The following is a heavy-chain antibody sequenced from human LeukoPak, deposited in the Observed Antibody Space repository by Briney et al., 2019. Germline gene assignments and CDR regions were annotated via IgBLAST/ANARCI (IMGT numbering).Heavy chain of an antibody. CDR1: GFTFSSYA. V-gene: IGHV3-23*01. D-gene: IGHD3-9*01. Sequence: PGGSLRLSCAASGFTFSSYAMSWVRQAPGKGLEWVSAISGSGGNTYYADSVKGRFTISRDNSKNTLYLQMNSLRAEDTAVYYCAKVEIGQANYDILTGSIDYWGQGTLVTVSS. CDR2: ISGSGGNT. CDR3: AKVEIGQANYDILTGSIDY. J-gene: IGHJ4*02.